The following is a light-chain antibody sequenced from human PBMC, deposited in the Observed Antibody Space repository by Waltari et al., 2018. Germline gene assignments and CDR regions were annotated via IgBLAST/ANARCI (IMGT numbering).Light chain of an antibody. V-gene: IGLV3-1*01. CDR1: KLGDKY. CDR2: QDS. CDR3: QAWDSSTARYV. J-gene: IGLJ1*01. Sequence: SYELTQPPSVSVSPGQTASITCSGEKLGDKYACWYQQKPGQSPGRVIYQDSKGPSGIPGRFPGSNSGNTATLTISGTQAMDEADYYCQAWDSSTARYVFGTGTKVTVL.